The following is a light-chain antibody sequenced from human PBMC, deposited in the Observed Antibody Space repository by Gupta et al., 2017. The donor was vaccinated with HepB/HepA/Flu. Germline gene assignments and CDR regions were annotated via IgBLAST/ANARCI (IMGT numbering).Light chain of an antibody. CDR2: RAS. Sequence: DIVMTQSPYTLAVSLGERATINCKSSQSVLYSATNRNYLAWYQQKPGQPPKLLFYRASTRESGVPDRFSGSGSGTDFTLTISSLQAEDAAVYYCQQYYTNPHTFGQGTKVEIK. V-gene: IGKV4-1*01. CDR1: QSVLYSATNRNY. J-gene: IGKJ2*01. CDR3: QQYYTNPHT.